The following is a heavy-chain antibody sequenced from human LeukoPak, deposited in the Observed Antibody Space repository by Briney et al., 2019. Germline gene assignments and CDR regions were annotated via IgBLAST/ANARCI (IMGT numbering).Heavy chain of an antibody. Sequence: GGSLRLSCAASGFTFSSYGMHWVRQAPGKGLEWVAVISYDGSNKYYADSVKGRFTISRDNSKNTLYLQMNSLRAEDTAVYYCAKDLDLDSSGWYGGLDYWGQGTLVTVSS. CDR3: AKDLDLDSSGWYGGLDY. CDR2: ISYDGSNK. J-gene: IGHJ4*02. CDR1: GFTFSSYG. D-gene: IGHD6-19*01. V-gene: IGHV3-30*18.